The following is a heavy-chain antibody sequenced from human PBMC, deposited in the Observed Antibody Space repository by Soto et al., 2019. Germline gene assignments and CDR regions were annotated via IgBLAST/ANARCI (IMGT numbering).Heavy chain of an antibody. CDR1: GFTFSVYA. Sequence: EVQLLESGGGLVQPGGSLRLSCATSGFTFSVYAMSWVRQAPGAGLEWVSAISGRGDSTYYADSVKGRFTISRDDSKNTLYLQLNNLRADETAVYYCAKDYYYFGSGSPFDYWGQGTLVTVS. V-gene: IGHV3-23*01. D-gene: IGHD3-10*01. CDR3: AKDYYYFGSGSPFDY. J-gene: IGHJ4*02. CDR2: ISGRGDST.